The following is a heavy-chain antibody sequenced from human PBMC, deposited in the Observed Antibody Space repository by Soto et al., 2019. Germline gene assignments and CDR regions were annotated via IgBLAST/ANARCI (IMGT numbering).Heavy chain of an antibody. Sequence: QVQLVQSGAGLKQPGASVRVSCMASGVTFSSYAISWVRQAPGQGLEWMVGINPIFGTAYYAQEFQGRVTIPADKSTSTAYMQLSNLRAEDTAVYYCSAAAGLTIFEYWGQGTLVTVS. CDR1: GVTFSSYA. V-gene: IGHV1-69*06. CDR2: INPIFGTA. CDR3: SAAAGLTIFEY. J-gene: IGHJ4*02. D-gene: IGHD6-13*01.